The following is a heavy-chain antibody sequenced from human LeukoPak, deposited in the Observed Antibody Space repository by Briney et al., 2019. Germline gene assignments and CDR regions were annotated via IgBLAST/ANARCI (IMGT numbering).Heavy chain of an antibody. Sequence: SETLSLTCAVSGGSISSYYWSWIRQPPGKGLEWIGYIYYSGSTNYNPSLKSRVTISVDTSKNQFSLKLSSVTAADTAVYYCAIFTNGDYLLMDYYMDVWGKGTTVTVSS. D-gene: IGHD4-17*01. J-gene: IGHJ6*03. CDR3: AIFTNGDYLLMDYYMDV. V-gene: IGHV4-59*01. CDR2: IYYSGST. CDR1: GGSISSYY.